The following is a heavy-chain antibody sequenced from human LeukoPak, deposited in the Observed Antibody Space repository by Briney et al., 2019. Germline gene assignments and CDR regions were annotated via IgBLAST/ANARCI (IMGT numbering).Heavy chain of an antibody. CDR2: ISAYNGNT. CDR3: ARVQPWGTWYFDL. D-gene: IGHD1-1*01. Sequence: ASVKVSCKASGYTFTGYYMHWVRQAPGQGLEWMGWISAYNGNTNYAQKLQGRVTMTTDTSTSTAYMELRSLRSDDTAVYYCARVQPWGTWYFDLWGRGTLVTVSS. V-gene: IGHV1-18*04. J-gene: IGHJ2*01. CDR1: GYTFTGYY.